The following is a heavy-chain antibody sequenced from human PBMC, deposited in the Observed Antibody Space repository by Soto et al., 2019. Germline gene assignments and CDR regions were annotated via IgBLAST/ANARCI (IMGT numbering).Heavy chain of an antibody. D-gene: IGHD5-18*01. CDR3: AGVRPGGYPRVGAFDI. V-gene: IGHV1-69*01. CDR1: GGTFSSYA. CDR2: IIPIFGTP. J-gene: IGHJ3*02. Sequence: QVQLVQSGAEVKQPGSSVKVSCKASGGTFSSYAISWVRQAPGQGLEWMGGIIPIFGTPNHAQKFQGRVTITADESTSTAYMELSSPRSEDTAVYYCAGVRPGGYPRVGAFDIWGQETMVTVSS.